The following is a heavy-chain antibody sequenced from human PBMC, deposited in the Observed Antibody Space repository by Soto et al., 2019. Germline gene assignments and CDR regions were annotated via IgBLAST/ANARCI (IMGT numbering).Heavy chain of an antibody. D-gene: IGHD2-2*01. J-gene: IGHJ4*02. CDR2: IYYSGTT. CDR1: GGSISSSSYY. CDR3: ARLIRCKTTSCYFAY. Sequence: QLQLQESGPGLVKPSETLSLTCTVSGGSISSSSYYWAWVRQPPGKGLEWIGRIYYSGTTYYNPSLKSRVPISEDTSKNQFSLKLSSVTAADTAVFYCARLIRCKTTSCYFAYWGQGTLVTVSS. V-gene: IGHV4-39*01.